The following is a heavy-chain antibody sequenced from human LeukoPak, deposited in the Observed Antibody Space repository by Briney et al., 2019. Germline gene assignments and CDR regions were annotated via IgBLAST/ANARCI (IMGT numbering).Heavy chain of an antibody. D-gene: IGHD3-22*01. Sequence: ASVKVSCKASGGTFSSYAISWVRQAPGQGLEWMGWINPNSGGTNYAQKFQGRVTMTRDTSISTAYMELSRLRADDTAVYYCARVAGSSGYYRFDPWGQGTLVTVSS. V-gene: IGHV1-2*02. CDR1: GGTFSSYA. CDR3: ARVAGSSGYYRFDP. J-gene: IGHJ5*02. CDR2: INPNSGGT.